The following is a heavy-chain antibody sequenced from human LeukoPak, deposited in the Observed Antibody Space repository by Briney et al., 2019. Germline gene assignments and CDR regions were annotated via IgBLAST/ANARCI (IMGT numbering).Heavy chain of an antibody. V-gene: IGHV4-34*01. D-gene: IGHD2-2*01. CDR1: GGSFSGYY. CDR3: ARRPNCSSTSCRFDY. CDR2: INHSGST. J-gene: IGHJ4*02. Sequence: SETLSLTCAVYGGSFSGYYWSWIRQPPGKGLEWIGEINHSGSTNYNPSLKSRVTISVDTSKNQFSLKLSSVTAADTAVYYCARRPNCSSTSCRFDYWGQGTLVTVSS.